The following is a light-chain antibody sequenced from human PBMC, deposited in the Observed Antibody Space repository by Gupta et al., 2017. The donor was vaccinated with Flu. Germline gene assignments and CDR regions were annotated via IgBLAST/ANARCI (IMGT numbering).Light chain of an antibody. CDR3: QQYGSSPPLT. CDR1: QSVTSSY. CDR2: GAS. V-gene: IGKV3-20*01. J-gene: IGKJ4*01. Sequence: DIVLTQSPGTLSLSPGERATLSCRASQSVTSSYLAWYQQKPGQAPRLLIYGASTRATGIPDRFRGSGYGTDFTLTISRLEPEDFAVYDCQQYGSSPPLTCGGGTKVEIK.